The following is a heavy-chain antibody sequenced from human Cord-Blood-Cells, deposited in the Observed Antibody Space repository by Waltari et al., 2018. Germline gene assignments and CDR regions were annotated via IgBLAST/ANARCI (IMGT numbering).Heavy chain of an antibody. CDR2: IIPIFGTA. CDR3: ARGHGSGRIYYYYMDV. J-gene: IGHJ6*03. Sequence: GSSVKVSCKASGGTFSSYAISWVRQAPGQGLEWMGGIIPIFGTANYAQKFQGRVTITADESTSTAYMELSSLRSEDTAVYYCARGHGSGRIYYYYMDVWGKGTTVTVSS. CDR1: GGTFSSYA. V-gene: IGHV1-69*01. D-gene: IGHD3-10*01.